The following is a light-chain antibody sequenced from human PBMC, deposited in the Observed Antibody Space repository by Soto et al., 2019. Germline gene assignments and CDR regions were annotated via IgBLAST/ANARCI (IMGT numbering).Light chain of an antibody. CDR3: QQRINWPLT. CDR2: DAS. J-gene: IGKJ4*01. CDR1: QSVTTF. V-gene: IGKV3-11*01. Sequence: LSPGERATLSCRASQSVTTFLAWYQQKPGQAPRLLIYDASDRATGIPARFSGSGSGTDFTLTISNLEPEDFAVYYCQQRINWPLTFGGGTKVEIK.